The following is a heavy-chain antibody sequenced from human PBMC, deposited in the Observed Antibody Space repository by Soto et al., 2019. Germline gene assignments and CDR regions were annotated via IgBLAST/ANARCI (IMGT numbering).Heavy chain of an antibody. Sequence: ASVTVSCKNSVYIFNDYYIHWVRQAPGQGLEWMGYINPKNGDTTYEQKFQGWVTMTRDTSVNTAYIDLRSLRFNDTAVYYCARDQGNSSSWPIDFWGQGTQVTVSS. CDR1: VYIFNDYY. V-gene: IGHV1-2*04. D-gene: IGHD6-13*01. CDR2: INPKNGDT. CDR3: ARDQGNSSSWPIDF. J-gene: IGHJ4*02.